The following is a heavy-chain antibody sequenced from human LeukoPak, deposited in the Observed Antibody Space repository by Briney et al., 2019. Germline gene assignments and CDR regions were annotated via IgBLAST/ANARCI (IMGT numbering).Heavy chain of an antibody. CDR2: IYSGGNT. D-gene: IGHD6-13*01. CDR1: GFTLNSAA. Sequence: GGSLRLSCAASGFTLNSAAMNWVRQAPGKGLEWVSVIYSGGNTYYADSVKGRFTISRDNSKNTLYLQMNSLRAEDTAVYYCARYSSSSWYYDYWGQGTLVTVSS. V-gene: IGHV3-66*01. J-gene: IGHJ4*02. CDR3: ARYSSSSWYYDY.